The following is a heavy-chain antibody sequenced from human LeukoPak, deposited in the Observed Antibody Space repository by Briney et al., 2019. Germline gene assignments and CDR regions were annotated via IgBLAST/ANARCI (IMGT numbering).Heavy chain of an antibody. Sequence: GRSLRLSCAASGFTFSSYAMHWVRQAPGKGLEWVAVISYDGSNKYYADSVKGRFTISRDNSKNTLYLQMNSLRAEDTAVYYCARDWEQWLVDYWGQGTLVTVSS. CDR2: ISYDGSNK. V-gene: IGHV3-30-3*01. J-gene: IGHJ4*02. D-gene: IGHD6-19*01. CDR3: ARDWEQWLVDY. CDR1: GFTFSSYA.